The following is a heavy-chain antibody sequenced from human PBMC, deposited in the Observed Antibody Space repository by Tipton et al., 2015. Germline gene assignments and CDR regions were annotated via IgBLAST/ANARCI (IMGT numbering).Heavy chain of an antibody. D-gene: IGHD6-25*01. CDR3: AKATGGLYYFDY. V-gene: IGHV1-46*03. CDR1: GYTFTSNY. CDR2: INPRGGAT. Sequence: QLVQSGAEVKKPGASATVSCKASGYTFTSNYMHWVRQAPGQGLEWMGIINPRGGATSYAQKFQGGVTMTSDTPTSALYMELSSLRSKGTAVYYCAKATGGLYYFDYWGQGTLVTVSS. J-gene: IGHJ4*02.